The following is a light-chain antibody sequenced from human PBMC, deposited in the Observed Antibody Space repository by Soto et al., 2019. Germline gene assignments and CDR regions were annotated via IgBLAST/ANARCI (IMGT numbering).Light chain of an antibody. V-gene: IGLV2-14*03. CDR2: DVS. CDR1: SSDVGYYDF. J-gene: IGLJ1*01. Sequence: QSVLTQPASVSGSPGQSITISCTGTSSDVGYYDFVSWYQHHPGKAPKLMICDVSNRPSGVSSRFSGSKSGNTASLTTSGLQAEDEADYYCSSYTRTNTLVFGSGTKVTVL. CDR3: SSYTRTNTLV.